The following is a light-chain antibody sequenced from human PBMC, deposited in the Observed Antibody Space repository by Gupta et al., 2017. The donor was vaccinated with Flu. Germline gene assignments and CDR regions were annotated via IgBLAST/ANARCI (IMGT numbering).Light chain of an antibody. J-gene: IGLJ1*01. CDR2: DDR. Sequence: SFVLTQPPPVSVAPGQTARITCGGNNIGGKAVHWYQQKPGQAPVLVVYDDRGRPSGIPERFAGSNSGNTATLTITGVEAGDDADYYCQVWDSSNDHYVFGGGTKVTVL. CDR1: NIGGKA. V-gene: IGLV3-21*02. CDR3: QVWDSSNDHYV.